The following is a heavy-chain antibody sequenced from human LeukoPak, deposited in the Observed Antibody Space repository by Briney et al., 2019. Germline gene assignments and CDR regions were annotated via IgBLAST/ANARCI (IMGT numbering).Heavy chain of an antibody. CDR1: GFRFSGYW. V-gene: IGHV3-7*01. CDR3: AREGARYCSGGSCFGTRYYFDY. CDR2: IKQDGSEK. J-gene: IGHJ4*02. D-gene: IGHD2-15*01. Sequence: GGSLRLSCVGSGFRFSGYWMSWVRQAPGKGLEWVANIKQDGSEKYYVDSVKGRFTISRDNAKNSLYLQMNSLRAEDTAVYYCAREGARYCSGGSCFGTRYYFDYWGQGTLVTVSS.